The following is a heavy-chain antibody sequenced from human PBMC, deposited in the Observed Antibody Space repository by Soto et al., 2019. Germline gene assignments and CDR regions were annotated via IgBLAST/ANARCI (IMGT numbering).Heavy chain of an antibody. CDR2: VGTAGDT. D-gene: IGHD6-25*01. Sequence: PGGSLRLSCAASGFTFSSYDMHWVRPATGKGLEWVSAVGTAGDTYYPGSVKGRFTISRENAKNSLYLQMNSLRAEDTAVYYCARYSSAPEYYYSYYGMDVWGQGTAVTSP. J-gene: IGHJ6*02. V-gene: IGHV3-13*01. CDR1: GFTFSSYD. CDR3: ARYSSAPEYYYSYYGMDV.